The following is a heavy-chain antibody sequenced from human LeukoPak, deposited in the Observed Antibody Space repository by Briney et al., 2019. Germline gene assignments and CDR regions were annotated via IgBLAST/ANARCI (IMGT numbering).Heavy chain of an antibody. CDR3: AKADGYSSSWYYFDY. J-gene: IGHJ4*02. Sequence: GGSLGLSCAASGFTFSSYAMSWVRQAPGKGLEWVSAISGSGGSTYYADSVKGRFTISRDNSKNTLYLQMNSLRAEDTAVYYCAKADGYSSSWYYFDYWGQGTLVTVSS. CDR1: GFTFSSYA. D-gene: IGHD6-13*01. CDR2: ISGSGGST. V-gene: IGHV3-23*01.